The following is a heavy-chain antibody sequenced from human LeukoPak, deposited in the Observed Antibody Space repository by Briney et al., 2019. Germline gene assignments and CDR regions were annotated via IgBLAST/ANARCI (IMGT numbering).Heavy chain of an antibody. CDR3: AKENYYRFGGHWLIDY. CDR2: ISYDGSNK. Sequence: SCKASGYTFTNYYMHWVGQAPGKGLEWVAVISYDGSNKYYADSVKGRFTISRDNSKNTAYLQMNSLRAEDTAVYYCAKENYYRFGGHWLIDYWGQGTLVTVSS. D-gene: IGHD3-10*01. J-gene: IGHJ4*02. V-gene: IGHV3-30*18. CDR1: GYTFTNYY.